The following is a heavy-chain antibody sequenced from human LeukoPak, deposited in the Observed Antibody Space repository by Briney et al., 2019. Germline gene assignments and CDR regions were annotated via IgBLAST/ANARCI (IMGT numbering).Heavy chain of an antibody. CDR2: INPNSGGT. CDR3: ARGGSTDSIHSCGGNCYFLDY. V-gene: IGHV1-2*02. CDR1: GYTFTGNH. Sequence: GASVKVSCKASGYTFTGNHMHWVRQAPGQGLEWMGWINPNSGGTNYAQKFQGRVIMTRDTSISTAYMELSRLGSDDTAVYYCARGGSTDSIHSCGGNCYFLDYWGQGTLATVSS. D-gene: IGHD2-21*02. J-gene: IGHJ4*02.